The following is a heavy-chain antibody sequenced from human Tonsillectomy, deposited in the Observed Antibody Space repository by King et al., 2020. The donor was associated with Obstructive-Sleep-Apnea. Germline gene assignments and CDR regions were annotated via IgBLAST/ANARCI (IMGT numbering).Heavy chain of an antibody. J-gene: IGHJ4*02. CDR3: ARHLYSSGYLGCFDN. V-gene: IGHV4-59*08. D-gene: IGHD6-19*01. Sequence: QLQESGPGLVKPSETLSLTCSVSGGSISSYYWSWIRRPPGKGLEWIGFISYSGNTNYNPSLKSRVTLSVDTSKNQFSLRLSSVTAADTAMYYCARHLYSSGYLGCFDNWGQGALVTVSS. CDR2: ISYSGNT. CDR1: GGSISSYY.